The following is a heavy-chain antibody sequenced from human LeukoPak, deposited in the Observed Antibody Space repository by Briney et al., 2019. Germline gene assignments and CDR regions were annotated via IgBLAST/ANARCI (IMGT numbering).Heavy chain of an antibody. J-gene: IGHJ5*02. CDR3: ARGATTDWIDWFDP. CDR2: IYTSGST. D-gene: IGHD4-17*01. Sequence: SETLSRTCTVSGGSISSYYWSWIRQPAGKGLEWIGRIYTSGSTNYNPSLKSRVTMSVDTSKNQFSLKLSSVTAADTAVYYCARGATTDWIDWFDPWGQGTLVTVSS. V-gene: IGHV4-4*07. CDR1: GGSISSYY.